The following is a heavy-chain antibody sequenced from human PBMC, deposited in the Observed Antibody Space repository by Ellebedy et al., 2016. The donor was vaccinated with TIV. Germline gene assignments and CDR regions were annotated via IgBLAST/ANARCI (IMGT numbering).Heavy chain of an antibody. J-gene: IGHJ5*02. D-gene: IGHD3-16*02. Sequence: MPSETLSLTCTVSGGSISSYYWSWIRQPPGKGLEWIGYIYYSGSTNYNPSLKSRVTISVDTSKNQFSLKLSSVTAADTAVYYCARTPEDYDYVWGSYRYTRWFDPWGQGTLVTVSS. CDR3: ARTPEDYDYVWGSYRYTRWFDP. V-gene: IGHV4-59*01. CDR1: GGSISSYY. CDR2: IYYSGST.